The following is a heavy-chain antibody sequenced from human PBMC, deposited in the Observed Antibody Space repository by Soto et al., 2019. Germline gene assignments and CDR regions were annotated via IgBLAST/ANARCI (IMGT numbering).Heavy chain of an antibody. J-gene: IGHJ6*02. D-gene: IGHD5-12*01. Sequence: ASVKVSCKASGGTFSSYAISWVRQAPGQGLEWMGGIIPIFGTANYAQKFQGRVTITADESTSTAYMELSSLRSEDTAVYYCASSVAKYYSYGMDVWGQGITVTVSS. CDR1: GGTFSSYA. CDR3: ASSVAKYYSYGMDV. CDR2: IIPIFGTA. V-gene: IGHV1-69*13.